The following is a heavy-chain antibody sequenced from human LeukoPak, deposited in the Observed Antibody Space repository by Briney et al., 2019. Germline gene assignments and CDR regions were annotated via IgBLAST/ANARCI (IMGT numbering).Heavy chain of an antibody. D-gene: IGHD5-24*01. CDR1: GGTFSRYA. CDR2: IIPIFGTA. Sequence: ASVKLSCKASGGTFSRYAISWVRQAPGQGLEWMGGIIPIFGTANYAQKFQGRVTITTDESTSTAYMELSSLRSEDTAVYYCARAQDGYNHRGFDPWGQGTLVTVSS. CDR3: ARAQDGYNHRGFDP. J-gene: IGHJ5*02. V-gene: IGHV1-69*05.